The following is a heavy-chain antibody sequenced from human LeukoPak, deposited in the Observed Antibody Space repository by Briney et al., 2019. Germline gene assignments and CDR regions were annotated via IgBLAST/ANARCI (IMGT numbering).Heavy chain of an antibody. D-gene: IGHD3-22*01. V-gene: IGHV3-7*01. CDR1: GFIFSNFW. Sequence: GGSLRLSCAASGFIFSNFWMSWIRQAPGKGPEWVANIKQDGEETYYLDSVKGRFTVSRDNAKNSLYLQMNTLRAEDTAVYYCARDPQYSYDDSGTFDSWGQGTLVTVSS. J-gene: IGHJ4*02. CDR2: IKQDGEET. CDR3: ARDPQYSYDDSGTFDS.